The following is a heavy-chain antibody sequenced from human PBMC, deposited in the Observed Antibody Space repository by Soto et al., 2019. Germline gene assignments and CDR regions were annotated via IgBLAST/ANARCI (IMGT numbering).Heavy chain of an antibody. CDR1: GFTFSSYE. V-gene: IGHV3-48*03. CDR2: TSSSGSTI. CDR3: ARVPRFLDRPGYQRSGWYGMDV. Sequence: GGSLRLSCAASGFTFSSYEMNWVRQAPGKGLEWVSYTSSSGSTIYYADSVKGRFTISRDNAKNSLYLQMNSLRAEETAVYYCARVPRFLDRPGYQRSGWYGMDVWGHRTKVTVS. J-gene: IGHJ6*02. D-gene: IGHD3-3*01.